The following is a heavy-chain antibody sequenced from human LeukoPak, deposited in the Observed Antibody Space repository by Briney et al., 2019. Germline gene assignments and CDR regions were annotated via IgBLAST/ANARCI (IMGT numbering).Heavy chain of an antibody. CDR1: GYTFTSYG. CDR2: ISAYNGNT. D-gene: IGHD3-3*01. J-gene: IGHJ6*02. Sequence: ASVKVSCKASGYTFTSYGISWVRQAPGQGLEWMGWISAYNGNTNYAQKLQGRVTMTTDTSTSTAYMELRSLRSDDTAVYYCARDRAGDDFWSGYYTRLQDGMDVWGHGTTVTVSS. V-gene: IGHV1-18*01. CDR3: ARDRAGDDFWSGYYTRLQDGMDV.